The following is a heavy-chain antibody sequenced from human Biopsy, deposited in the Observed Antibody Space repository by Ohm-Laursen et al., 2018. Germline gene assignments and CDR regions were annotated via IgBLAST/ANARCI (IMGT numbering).Heavy chain of an antibody. Sequence: SSVKVSCNASGDSFTSYAVGWVRQAPGQGLEWMGGIIPIPNVATYAQKFQGRITITADESTSTAYMELSSLTSDDTAVYFCARGEGSSWFDPWGHGTLVTVSS. V-gene: IGHV1-69*01. J-gene: IGHJ5*02. CDR1: GDSFTSYA. CDR2: IIPIPNVA. CDR3: ARGEGSSWFDP. D-gene: IGHD1-26*01.